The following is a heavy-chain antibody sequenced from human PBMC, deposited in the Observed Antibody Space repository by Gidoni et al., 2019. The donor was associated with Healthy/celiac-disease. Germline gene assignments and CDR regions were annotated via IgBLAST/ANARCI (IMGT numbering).Heavy chain of an antibody. Sequence: VKGRFTISRDNAKNSLYLQMNSLRAEDTALYYCAKDMVELEYYYYGMDVWGQGTTVTVSS. J-gene: IGHJ6*02. V-gene: IGHV3-9*01. CDR3: AKDMVELEYYYYGMDV. D-gene: IGHD1-1*01.